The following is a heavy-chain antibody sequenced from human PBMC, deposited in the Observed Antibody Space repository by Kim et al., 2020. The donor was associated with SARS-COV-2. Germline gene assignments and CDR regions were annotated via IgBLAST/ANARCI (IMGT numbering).Heavy chain of an antibody. V-gene: IGHV4-34*01. J-gene: IGHJ4*01. CDR3: ARGVGGYSSTWATNRFDS. CDR1: GGSFSNYY. Sequence: SETLSLTCTVYGGSFSNYYWSWIRQPPGKGLEWIGEINHGRNTNYNSSLKSRVTISLHNSNNHFSLKLHSVTATDTALYFCARGVGGYSSTWATNRFDS. D-gene: IGHD5-12*01. CDR2: INHGRNT.